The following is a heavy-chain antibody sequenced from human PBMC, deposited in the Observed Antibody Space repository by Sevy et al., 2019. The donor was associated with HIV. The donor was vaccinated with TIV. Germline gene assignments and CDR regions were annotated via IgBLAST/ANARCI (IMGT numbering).Heavy chain of an antibody. Sequence: ASVKVSCKASGYSFTGYYIHWVRQAPGQGFEWMGWINPNNGGTNYAQEFQGRVTMTRDTSISTVYMELSRLKSDDTAVYYCARAPVYCRGGNCYPYHFDYWGQGTLVTVSS. CDR1: GYSFTGYY. CDR2: INPNNGGT. D-gene: IGHD2-15*01. CDR3: ARAPVYCRGGNCYPYHFDY. V-gene: IGHV1-2*02. J-gene: IGHJ4*02.